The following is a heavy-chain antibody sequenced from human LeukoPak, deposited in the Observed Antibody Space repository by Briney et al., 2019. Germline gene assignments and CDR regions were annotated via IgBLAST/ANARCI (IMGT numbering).Heavy chain of an antibody. D-gene: IGHD4-23*01. CDR2: INPSGGST. V-gene: IGHV1-46*01. CDR3: ARDPTPYGGNPVGSFDY. Sequence: VASVKVSCKASGYTFTSYYMHWVRQAPGQGLEWMGMINPSGGSTSYAQKFQGRVTMTRDTSTNTVYMELSSLRSEDTAVHYCARDPTPYGGNPVGSFDYWGQGTLVTVSS. CDR1: GYTFTSYY. J-gene: IGHJ4*02.